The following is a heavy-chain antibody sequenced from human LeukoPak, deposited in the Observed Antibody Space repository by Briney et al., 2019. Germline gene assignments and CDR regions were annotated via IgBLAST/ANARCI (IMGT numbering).Heavy chain of an antibody. CDR3: ARRVGRSGNAESRHLGY. CDR1: AYTFTSYD. J-gene: IGHJ4*02. V-gene: IGHV1-8*01. D-gene: IGHD3-10*01. Sequence: ASVKVSCKASAYTFTSYDIHWVRQATGQGLEWMGWMNPNSGNTGYAQKFQGRVNMTRNTSISTAYMELSSLGSEDTAVYYCARRVGRSGNAESRHLGYWGQGTLVIVSS. CDR2: MNPNSGNT.